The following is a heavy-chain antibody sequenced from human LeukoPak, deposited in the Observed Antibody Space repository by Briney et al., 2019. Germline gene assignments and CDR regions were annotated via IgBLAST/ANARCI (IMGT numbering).Heavy chain of an antibody. D-gene: IGHD3-22*01. V-gene: IGHV1-69*13. CDR3: ARLKPDSSGYYSYYFDY. CDR1: GGTFSSYA. J-gene: IGHJ4*02. CDR2: IIPIFGTA. Sequence: SVKVSCKASGGTFSSYAISWVRQAPGQGLEWMGGIIPIFGTANYAQKFQGRVTITADESTSTAYMELSSLRSEDTAVYYCARLKPDSSGYYSYYFDYWGQGTLVTVSS.